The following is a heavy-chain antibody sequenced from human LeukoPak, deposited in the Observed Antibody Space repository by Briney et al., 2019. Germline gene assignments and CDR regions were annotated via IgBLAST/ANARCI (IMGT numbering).Heavy chain of an antibody. Sequence: PGGSLRLSCAASGFTFSAYNMNWVRQAPGKRLEWVSYISSSSSTIYYADSVKGRFAISRDNAKNSLSLQMNSLRDEDTAVYYRARDRPYYGSGSYYHDYWGQGTLVTVSS. CDR1: GFTFSAYN. CDR2: ISSSSSTI. V-gene: IGHV3-48*02. D-gene: IGHD3-10*01. J-gene: IGHJ4*02. CDR3: ARDRPYYGSGSYYHDY.